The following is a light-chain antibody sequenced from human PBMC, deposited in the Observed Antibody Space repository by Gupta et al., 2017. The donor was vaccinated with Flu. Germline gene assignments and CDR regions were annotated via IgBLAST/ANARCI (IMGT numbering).Light chain of an antibody. J-gene: IGKJ1*01. CDR2: GAS. V-gene: IGKV3-20*01. CDR1: QSVSSNY. Sequence: EIVLTQSPGTLSLSPGERATLSCRASQSVSSNYLAWYQQKPGQAPRLLIYGASSRATGIPDRFSGSGSGTDFTLTISRLEPEDFALYYCQPDGSSRTFGQGTKVEIK. CDR3: QPDGSSRT.